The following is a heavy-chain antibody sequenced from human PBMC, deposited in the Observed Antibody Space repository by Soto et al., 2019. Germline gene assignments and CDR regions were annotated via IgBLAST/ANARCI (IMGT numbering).Heavy chain of an antibody. D-gene: IGHD2-15*01. V-gene: IGHV3-7*01. Sequence: GGSLRLSCAASGFTFSSYWMSWVRQAPGKGLEWVANIKQGGSEKYYVDSVKGRFTISRDNAKNSLYLQMNSLRAEDTAVYYCARDKAVDGDAFDIWGQGTMVTVSS. CDR3: ARDKAVDGDAFDI. J-gene: IGHJ3*02. CDR2: IKQGGSEK. CDR1: GFTFSSYW.